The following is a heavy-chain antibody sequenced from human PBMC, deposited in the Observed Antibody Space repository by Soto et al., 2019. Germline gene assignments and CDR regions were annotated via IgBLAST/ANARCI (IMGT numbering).Heavy chain of an antibody. CDR1: GFTFSSYS. Sequence: GGSLRLSCAASGFTFSSYSMNWVRQAPGKGLEWVSSISSSSSYIYYADSVKGRFTISRDNAKNSLYLQMNRLRAEDTAVYYCARDWEGGSYVHFDYWGQGTLVTVSS. J-gene: IGHJ4*02. CDR2: ISSSSSYI. V-gene: IGHV3-21*01. CDR3: ARDWEGGSYVHFDY. D-gene: IGHD1-26*01.